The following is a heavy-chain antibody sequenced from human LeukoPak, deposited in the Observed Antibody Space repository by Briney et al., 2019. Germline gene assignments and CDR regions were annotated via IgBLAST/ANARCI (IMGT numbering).Heavy chain of an antibody. V-gene: IGHV2-5*02. CDR3: AHSGYSYGFDY. J-gene: IGHJ4*02. D-gene: IGHD5-18*01. Sequence: SGPTLVKPTQTLTLPCTFSGFSLSASGVGVGWIRQPPGRALEWLALIYWDDDKRYSPSLQSRLTITKDTSKNQVVLTMTNMDPVDTATYYCAHSGYSYGFDYWGQGTLVTVSS. CDR2: IYWDDDK. CDR1: GFSLSASGVG.